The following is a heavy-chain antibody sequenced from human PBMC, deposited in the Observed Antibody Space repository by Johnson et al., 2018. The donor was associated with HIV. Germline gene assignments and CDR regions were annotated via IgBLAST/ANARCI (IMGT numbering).Heavy chain of an antibody. Sequence: SGFSFSSYDMHWVRQATGKNLEWVSAIGVAGDTYYAGSVRGRFTISRENAKNSFYLQMNDLRVGDTAVFYCARGSGSSIGARGAFDIWGQGTMVTVSS. V-gene: IGHV3-13*01. CDR3: ARGSGSSIGARGAFDI. J-gene: IGHJ3*02. D-gene: IGHD6-6*01. CDR2: IGVAGDT. CDR1: GFSFSSYD.